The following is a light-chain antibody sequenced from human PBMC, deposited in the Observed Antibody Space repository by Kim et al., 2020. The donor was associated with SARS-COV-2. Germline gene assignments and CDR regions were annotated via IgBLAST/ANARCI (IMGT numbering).Light chain of an antibody. V-gene: IGKV4-1*01. Sequence: DIVMTQSPDSLAVSLGERATINCKSSQSVLYSSNNKNYLAWYQQKPGQPPKLLIYWASTRESGVPDRFSGSGSGTDFNLTISSLQAEDVAVYYCQQYYGTPYSFGQGTKLEI. CDR1: QSVLYSSNNKNY. CDR2: WAS. CDR3: QQYYGTPYS. J-gene: IGKJ2*03.